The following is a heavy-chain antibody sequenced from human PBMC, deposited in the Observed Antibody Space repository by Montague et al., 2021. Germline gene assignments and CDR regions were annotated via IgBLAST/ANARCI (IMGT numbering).Heavy chain of an antibody. D-gene: IGHD6-19*01. CDR2: ITASSSSI. CDR1: GFTFRTYG. Sequence: SLRLSCAASGFTFRTYGMNWVRQAPGKGLEWVSYITASSSSIYYADSVRGRFTISRDNSKNSLYLQMNSLRDEDTAVYYCARESCSSGWYSAEYFQHWGQGALVTVSS. V-gene: IGHV3-48*02. CDR3: ARESCSSGWYSAEYFQH. J-gene: IGHJ1*01.